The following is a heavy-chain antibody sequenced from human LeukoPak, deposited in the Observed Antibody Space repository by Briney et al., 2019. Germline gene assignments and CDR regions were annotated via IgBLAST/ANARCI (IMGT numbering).Heavy chain of an antibody. CDR2: ISWDGGST. V-gene: IGHV3-43D*03. CDR1: GFTFDDYA. D-gene: IGHD5-12*01. CDR3: ARDGVSGYDY. J-gene: IGHJ4*02. Sequence: GGSLRLSCAASGFTFDDYAMHWVRQAPGKGLEWVSLISWDGGSTYYADSVKGRFTISRDNAKNSLYLQMNSLRAEDTAVYYCARDGVSGYDYWGQGTLVTVSS.